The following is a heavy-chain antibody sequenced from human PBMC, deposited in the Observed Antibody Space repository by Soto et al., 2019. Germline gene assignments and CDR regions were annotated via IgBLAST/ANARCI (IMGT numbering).Heavy chain of an antibody. V-gene: IGHV1-69*02. CDR1: GGTFSSYT. CDR3: XRDRGIAAAGTSYYYGMDV. CDR2: IIPILGIA. J-gene: IGHJ6*02. Sequence: QVQLVQSGAEVKKPGSSVKVSCKASGGTFSSYTISWVRQAPGQGLEWMGRIIPILGIANYAQKFQGRVTITADKSTSTAYXXLSSLRXXXXXXXXCXRDRGIAAAGTSYYYGMDVWGQGTTVTVSS. D-gene: IGHD6-13*01.